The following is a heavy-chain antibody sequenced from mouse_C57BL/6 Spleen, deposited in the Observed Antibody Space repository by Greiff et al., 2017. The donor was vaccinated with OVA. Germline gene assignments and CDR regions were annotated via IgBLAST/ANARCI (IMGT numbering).Heavy chain of an antibody. V-gene: IGHV1-80*01. CDR2: IYPGDGDT. J-gene: IGHJ1*03. Sequence: VKLVESGAELVKPGASVKISCKASGYAFSSYWMNWVKQRPGKGLEWIGQIYPGDGDTNYNGKFKGKATLTADKSSSTAYMQLSSLTSEDSAVYFCARGITGYWYFDVWGTGTTVTVSS. D-gene: IGHD2-4*01. CDR1: GYAFSSYW. CDR3: ARGITGYWYFDV.